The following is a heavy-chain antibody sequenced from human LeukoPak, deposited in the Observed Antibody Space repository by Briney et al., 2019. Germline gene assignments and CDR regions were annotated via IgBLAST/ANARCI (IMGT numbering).Heavy chain of an antibody. J-gene: IGHJ4*02. CDR2: INTNTGNP. CDR1: GYTFTSYA. CDR3: AIWYCSGGRCYSNARTFDY. Sequence: GASVKVSCKASGYTFTSYAMNWVREAPGQGLEWMGWINTNTGNPTYAQGLTGRFVFSLDTSVSTAYLRISSLKAEDTAVYYCAIWYCSGGRCYSNARTFDYWGQGTRVSVSS. V-gene: IGHV7-4-1*02. D-gene: IGHD2-15*01.